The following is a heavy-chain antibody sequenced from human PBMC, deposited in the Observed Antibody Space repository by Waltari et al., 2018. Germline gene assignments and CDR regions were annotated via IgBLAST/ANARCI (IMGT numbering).Heavy chain of an antibody. CDR2: IYTSGST. D-gene: IGHD3-22*01. Sequence: QVQLQESGPGLVKPSETLSLTCTVPGGSISSYYWSWIRQPAGKGLEWIGRIYTSGSTNYNPSLKSRVTISVDKSKNQFSLKLSSVTAADTAVYYCAREFAYYYDSSGYSYDPWGQGTLVTVSS. V-gene: IGHV4-4*07. J-gene: IGHJ5*02. CDR1: GGSISSYY. CDR3: AREFAYYYDSSGYSYDP.